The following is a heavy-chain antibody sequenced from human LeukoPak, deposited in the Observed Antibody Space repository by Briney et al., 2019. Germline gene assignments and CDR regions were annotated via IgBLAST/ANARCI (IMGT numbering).Heavy chain of an antibody. Sequence: SVKVSCKASGGTFSSYAISWVRQAPGQGLEWMGGIIPIFGTANYAQKLQGRVTITADESTSTAYMELSSLRSEDTAVYYCARDAVKYSSSWSAYWGQGTLVTVSS. J-gene: IGHJ4*02. V-gene: IGHV1-69*13. CDR3: ARDAVKYSSSWSAY. D-gene: IGHD6-13*01. CDR2: IIPIFGTA. CDR1: GGTFSSYA.